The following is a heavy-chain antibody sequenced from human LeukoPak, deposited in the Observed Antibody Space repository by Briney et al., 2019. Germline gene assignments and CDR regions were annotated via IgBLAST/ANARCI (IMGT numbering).Heavy chain of an antibody. V-gene: IGHV1-18*01. J-gene: IGHJ4*02. CDR3: ATRGYSYGYYGY. CDR1: GYTFTSYG. CDR2: IGAYNGNT. Sequence: ASAKVSCKASGYTFTSYGISWVRQAPGQGLEWMGWIGAYNGNTNYAQKLQGRVTMTTDTSTSTAYMELRSLRSDDTAVYYCATRGYSYGYYGYWGQGTLVTVSS. D-gene: IGHD5-18*01.